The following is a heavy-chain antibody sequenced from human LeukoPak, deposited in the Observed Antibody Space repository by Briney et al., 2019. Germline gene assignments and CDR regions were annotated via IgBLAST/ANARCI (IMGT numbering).Heavy chain of an antibody. CDR1: GYTFTSYG. Sequence: ASVKVSCKASGYTFTSYGISWVRQAPGQGLEWMGWISAYNGNTNYAQKLQGRVTMTTDTSTSTDYMELRSLRSEDTAVYYCARDGYYDSSGYYLNWFDHWGQGTLVTVSS. CDR2: ISAYNGNT. J-gene: IGHJ5*02. D-gene: IGHD3-22*01. CDR3: ARDGYYDSSGYYLNWFDH. V-gene: IGHV1-18*01.